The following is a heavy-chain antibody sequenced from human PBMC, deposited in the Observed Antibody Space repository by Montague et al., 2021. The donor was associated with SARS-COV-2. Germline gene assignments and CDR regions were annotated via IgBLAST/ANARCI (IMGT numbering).Heavy chain of an antibody. CDR2: IYWDDDA. Sequence: PALVKPTQTLTLTCTFSGISHSTSGVGVAWIRQPPGKALEWLALIYWDDDARYSPSMRSRLTITKDTSENQVVLTMTNMDPMDTATYYCAPLGFDSRSYYTPHNWFDPWGQGILVTVSS. J-gene: IGHJ5*02. D-gene: IGHD3-10*01. V-gene: IGHV2-5*02. CDR1: GISHSTSGVG. CDR3: APLGFDSRSYYTPHNWFDP.